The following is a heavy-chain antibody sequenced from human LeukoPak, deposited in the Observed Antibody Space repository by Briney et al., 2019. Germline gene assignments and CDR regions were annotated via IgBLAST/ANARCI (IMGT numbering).Heavy chain of an antibody. Sequence: GGSLRLSCAASGFTFSSYAMSWVRQAPGKGLEWVSGISGSGGSTYYADSVKGRFTISRDNSKNTLYLQMNSLRAEDTAVYYCAKATIFGVVRFDYWGQGTLVTVSS. V-gene: IGHV3-23*01. CDR2: ISGSGGST. J-gene: IGHJ4*02. CDR3: AKATIFGVVRFDY. CDR1: GFTFSSYA. D-gene: IGHD3-3*01.